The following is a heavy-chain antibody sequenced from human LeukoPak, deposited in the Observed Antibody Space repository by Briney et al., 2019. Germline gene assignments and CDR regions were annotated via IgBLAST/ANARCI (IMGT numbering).Heavy chain of an antibody. D-gene: IGHD6-6*01. J-gene: IGHJ3*01. Sequence: GGSLRLSCAASGFPFSSYSLNWVRQAPGKGLEWVSYINSVSSVISYADSVKGRFTISRDNAENSVYLHMNSLRDEDTAVYYCARDSSYAFDFWGQGTMVTVSS. CDR3: ARDSSYAFDF. V-gene: IGHV3-48*02. CDR1: GFPFSSYS. CDR2: INSVSSVI.